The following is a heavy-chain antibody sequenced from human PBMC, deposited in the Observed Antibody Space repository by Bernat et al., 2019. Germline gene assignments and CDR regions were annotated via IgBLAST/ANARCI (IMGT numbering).Heavy chain of an antibody. V-gene: IGHV4-39*01. CDR3: ARRPMERTLSYVDV. D-gene: IGHD3-10*01. CDR1: GESITSKNYY. Sequence: PRLLKPSETLSLTCTVSGESITSKNYYWGWIRQPPGKELEWIASMYYTGNSFYRPSLKSRVAISVDTSKNQVSLKLNSVTAADTAVYYCARRPMERTLSYVDVWGKGTTVTVSS. J-gene: IGHJ6*03. CDR2: MYYTGNS.